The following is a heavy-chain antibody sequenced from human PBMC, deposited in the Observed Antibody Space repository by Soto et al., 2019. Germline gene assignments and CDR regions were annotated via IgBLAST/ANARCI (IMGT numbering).Heavy chain of an antibody. CDR2: INPKSGDT. CDR1: GYTFTGYY. Sequence: ASVKVSCKASGYTFTGYYIHWVRQAPGQGLEWMGWINPKSGDTKYAQKFQGRVTVTRDTSISTAYMELSRLRADDTAVYYCARSSGGHSYNGMDVWGQGTTVTVSS. J-gene: IGHJ6*02. CDR3: ARSSGGHSYNGMDV. D-gene: IGHD1-26*01. V-gene: IGHV1-2*02.